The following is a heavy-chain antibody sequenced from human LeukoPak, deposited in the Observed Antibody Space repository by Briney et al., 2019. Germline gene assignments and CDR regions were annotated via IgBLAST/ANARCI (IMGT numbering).Heavy chain of an antibody. V-gene: IGHV3-74*01. CDR1: GLTFSSHW. Sequence: GGSLRLSCAASGLTFSSHWMHWVRQAPGKGLVWVSRITNDGSSTTYADSVKGRFTISRDNAKNSLYLQMNSLRAEDTALYYCAKDIASGGSYYSTVFDYWGQGTLVTVSS. J-gene: IGHJ4*02. CDR3: AKDIASGGSYYSTVFDY. CDR2: ITNDGSST. D-gene: IGHD1-26*01.